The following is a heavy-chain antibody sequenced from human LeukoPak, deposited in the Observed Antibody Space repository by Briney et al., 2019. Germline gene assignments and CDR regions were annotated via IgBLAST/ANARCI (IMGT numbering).Heavy chain of an antibody. Sequence: SQTLSLTCTVSGGSISSYYWSWIRQTPGKGLEWIGYIYYSGSTNFNPSLKSRVTISVDTSKNQFSLKMSSVTAADTAVYFCARGGPPGYYYDYYMDVWGKGTTVTISS. CDR3: ARGGPPGYYYDYYMDV. V-gene: IGHV4-59*01. J-gene: IGHJ6*03. CDR2: IYYSGST. CDR1: GGSISSYY.